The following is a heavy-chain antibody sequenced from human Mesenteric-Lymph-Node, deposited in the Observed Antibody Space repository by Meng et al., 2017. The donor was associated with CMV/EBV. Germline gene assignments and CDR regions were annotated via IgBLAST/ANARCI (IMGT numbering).Heavy chain of an antibody. V-gene: IGHV3-9*01. CDR2: ISWNSGSI. D-gene: IGHD3-22*01. J-gene: IGHJ4*02. Sequence: GGSLRLSCAASGFTFDDYAMHWVRQAPGKGLEWVSGISWNSGSIGYADSVKGRFTISRDNAKNSLYLQMNSLRAEDTALYYCAKGTYDSSGYFGPPQSWGQGTLVTVSS. CDR1: GFTFDDYA. CDR3: AKGTYDSSGYFGPPQS.